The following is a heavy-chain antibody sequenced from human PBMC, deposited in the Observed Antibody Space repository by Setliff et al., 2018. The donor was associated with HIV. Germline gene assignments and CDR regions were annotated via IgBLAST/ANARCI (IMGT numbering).Heavy chain of an antibody. Sequence: GGSLRLSCATSGFIFDHYAMYWVRQRPGKGLEWVSLISWNGGETFYADSVRGRFTISKDSSKGSLYLQMNSLRVEDTALYYCGRECTGFYIEEWGQGTMVTVSS. CDR1: GFIFDHYA. CDR3: GRECTGFYIEE. D-gene: IGHD2-15*01. J-gene: IGHJ4*02. V-gene: IGHV3-43D*03. CDR2: ISWNGGET.